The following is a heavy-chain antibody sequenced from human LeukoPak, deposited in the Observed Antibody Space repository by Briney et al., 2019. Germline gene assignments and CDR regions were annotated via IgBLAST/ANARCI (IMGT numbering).Heavy chain of an antibody. D-gene: IGHD2-15*01. Sequence: PGRSLRLSCAASGFTFSIYAMHWVRQAPGKGLEWVAVISYDGSDKYYADSVKGRFTISRDNSKNTLYLQMNSLRLEDTAVYYCARRWSFDYWGQGTLVTVSS. CDR2: ISYDGSDK. CDR1: GFTFSIYA. J-gene: IGHJ4*02. CDR3: ARRWSFDY. V-gene: IGHV3-30*04.